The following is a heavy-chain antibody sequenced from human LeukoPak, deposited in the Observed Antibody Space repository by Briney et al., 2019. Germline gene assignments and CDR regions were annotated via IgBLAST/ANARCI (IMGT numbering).Heavy chain of an antibody. D-gene: IGHD3-22*01. Sequence: PGGSLRLSCAASGFTFSSYAMSWVRQAPGKGLEWVSAISGSGGNTYYADSVKGRFTISRDNSKSTLYLQMNSLRAEDTAVYYCTKINAYHYDSSGYYFDYWGQGTLVTVSS. CDR2: ISGSGGNT. CDR1: GFTFSSYA. J-gene: IGHJ4*02. V-gene: IGHV3-23*01. CDR3: TKINAYHYDSSGYYFDY.